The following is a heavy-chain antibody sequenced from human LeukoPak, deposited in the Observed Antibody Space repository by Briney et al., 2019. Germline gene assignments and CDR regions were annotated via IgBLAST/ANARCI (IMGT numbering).Heavy chain of an antibody. D-gene: IGHD5-12*01. CDR3: ARDLPDIVATIGT. CDR2: IYYSGST. J-gene: IGHJ5*02. V-gene: IGHV4-59*12. Sequence: PSETLSLTCTVSGGSISSYYWSWIRQPPGKGLEWIGYIYYSGSTSYNPSLKSRVTISVDTSKNQFSLKLSSVTAADTAVYYCARDLPDIVATIGTWGQGTLVTVSS. CDR1: GGSISSYY.